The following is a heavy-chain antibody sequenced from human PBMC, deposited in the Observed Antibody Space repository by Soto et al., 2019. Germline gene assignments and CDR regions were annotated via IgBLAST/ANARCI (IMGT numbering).Heavy chain of an antibody. J-gene: IGHJ4*02. V-gene: IGHV3-7*03. CDR2: IKGDGSEK. Sequence: EVRLVESGGGLVQPGGSLRLSCEASGFTFSDFWMSWVRQAPGKGLEWVANIKGDGSEKRYVDSVRGRFTISRDNAKNSVYLQMNSLRAEDTAVYYCAKELSSAWTPLDHWGQGTLVTVSS. D-gene: IGHD6-25*01. CDR3: AKELSSAWTPLDH. CDR1: GFTFSDFW.